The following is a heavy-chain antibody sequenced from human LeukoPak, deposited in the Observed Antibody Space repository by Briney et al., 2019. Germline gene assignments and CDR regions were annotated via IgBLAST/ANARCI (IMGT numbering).Heavy chain of an antibody. CDR1: GGSCSGYY. J-gene: IGHJ4*02. CDR3: ARGPQTYYDILTGLSF. Sequence: SQTLSLTCAVYGGSCSGYYWSWIRQPPGKGLEWIGEIHHSGSTNYNPSLKSRVTISGDTSKMQFSLKLNPVTAADTAVYYCARGPQTYYDILTGLSFWGQGTLVTVSS. CDR2: IHHSGST. V-gene: IGHV4-34*01. D-gene: IGHD3-9*01.